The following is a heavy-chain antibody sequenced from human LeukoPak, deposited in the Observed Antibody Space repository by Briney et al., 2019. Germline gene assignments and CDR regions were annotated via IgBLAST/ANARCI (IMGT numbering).Heavy chain of an antibody. V-gene: IGHV1-69*13. CDR1: GGTFSRYT. Sequence: ASVTVSCKASGGTFSRYTINWVRQAPGQGLEWMGGIIPFFGTANYAQKFQGRVTITADESTSIAYMELSSLRSEDTAVYYCATRPSGSYYLSFDYWGQGTLVTVSS. CDR2: IIPFFGTA. CDR3: ATRPSGSYYLSFDY. D-gene: IGHD1-26*01. J-gene: IGHJ4*02.